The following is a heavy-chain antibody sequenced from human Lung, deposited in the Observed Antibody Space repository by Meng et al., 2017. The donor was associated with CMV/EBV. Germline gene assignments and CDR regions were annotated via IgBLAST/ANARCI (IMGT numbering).Heavy chain of an antibody. Sequence: ASVKDSCKASGYIIISYCISWVRQAPGQGREWMGWNSAYDGNTNYAQKFRGGVIMTTDAYTSKAYMELRSLRDDDTAMYFCVRADYQLVHYYFCGLDVWGQGTTVTVSS. CDR3: VRADYQLVHYYFCGLDV. V-gene: IGHV1-18*01. CDR2: NSAYDGNT. D-gene: IGHD4/OR15-4a*01. CDR1: GYIIISYC. J-gene: IGHJ6*02.